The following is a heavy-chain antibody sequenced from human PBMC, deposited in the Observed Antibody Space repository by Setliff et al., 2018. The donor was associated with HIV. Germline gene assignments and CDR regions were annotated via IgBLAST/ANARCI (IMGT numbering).Heavy chain of an antibody. D-gene: IGHD3-3*01. J-gene: IGHJ3*02. Sequence: ASVKVSCKAAGYSFHSYGLSWVRLAPGQGLEWMGWVSPYNGNTNYAQRFQGRLTMTTDTSTITAYMELRSLRSDDTAVYYCARVRERIGVTGTDDAFDIWGQGTAVTVSS. V-gene: IGHV1-18*01. CDR3: ARVRERIGVTGTDDAFDI. CDR2: VSPYNGNT. CDR1: GYSFHSYG.